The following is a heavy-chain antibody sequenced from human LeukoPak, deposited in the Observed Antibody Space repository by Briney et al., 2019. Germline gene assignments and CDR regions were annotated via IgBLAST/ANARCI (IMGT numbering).Heavy chain of an antibody. CDR1: GGSFSGYY. Sequence: SETLSLTCAVYGGSFSGYYWSWIRQPPGKGLEWIGEINHSGSTNYNPSLKSRVTISVDTSKNQFSLKLSSVTAADTAFYYCARAVEGWLLYYFDSWGQGTLVIVSS. V-gene: IGHV4-34*01. CDR3: ARAVEGWLLYYFDS. CDR2: INHSGST. D-gene: IGHD2-21*02. J-gene: IGHJ4*02.